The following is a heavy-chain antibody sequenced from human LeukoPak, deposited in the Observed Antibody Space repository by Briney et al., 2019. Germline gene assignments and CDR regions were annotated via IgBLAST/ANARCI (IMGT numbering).Heavy chain of an antibody. CDR1: RFSFGTYG. D-gene: IGHD3-10*01. CDR3: ARAGKTNELDY. Sequence: PGGSLRLSCAASRFSFGTYGMHWVRQVPGKGPVWVSRINSDGSRTIYADSVKGRFSISRDNAKNTLYLQMNSLRVDDTAVYYCARAGKTNELDYWGQGTLVTVSS. V-gene: IGHV3-74*01. J-gene: IGHJ4*02. CDR2: INSDGSRT.